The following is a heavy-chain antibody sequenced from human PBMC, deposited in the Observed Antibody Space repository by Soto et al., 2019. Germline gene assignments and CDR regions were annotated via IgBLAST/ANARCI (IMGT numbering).Heavy chain of an antibody. J-gene: IGHJ6*02. CDR3: ARGVGFGYYYYHMDL. D-gene: IGHD3-10*01. CDR1: GYSVTSVSDY. Sequence: AETLSLTCTVSGYSVTSVSDYWSWIRQPPGKGLEWIGYIYYSGSADYNPSLGSRVTISIDTYKNQFSLKLTSVTAADTAVYYCARGVGFGYYYYHMDLWGQGTTVTVSS. V-gene: IGHV4-61*01. CDR2: IYYSGSA.